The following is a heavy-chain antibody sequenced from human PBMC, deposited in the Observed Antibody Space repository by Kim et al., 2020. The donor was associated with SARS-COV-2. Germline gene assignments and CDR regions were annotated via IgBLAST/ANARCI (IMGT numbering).Heavy chain of an antibody. CDR2: IIPDGRST. CDR1: GFTFSENW. Sequence: GGSLRLSCAASGFTFSENWMHWVRQAPGKGLVWVSRIIPDGRSTSYADSVKGRFTISRDNAKNTLYLQMNSLRAEDTAVYYCASGLTPGQYWGQGTLVTVSS. D-gene: IGHD2-15*01. V-gene: IGHV3-74*01. CDR3: ASGLTPGQY. J-gene: IGHJ4*02.